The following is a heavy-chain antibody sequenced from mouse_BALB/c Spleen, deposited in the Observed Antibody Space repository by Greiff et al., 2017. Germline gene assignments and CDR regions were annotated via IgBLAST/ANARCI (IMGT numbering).Heavy chain of an antibody. D-gene: IGHD1-1*01. CDR3: ARGPDYYGSSYVTWFAY. Sequence: EVQVVESGGGLVKPGGSLKLSCAASGFTFSSYAMSWVRQTPEKRLEWVASISSGGSTYYPDSVKGRFTISRDNARNILYLQMSSLRSEDTAMYYCARGPDYYGSSYVTWFAYWGQGTLVTVSA. CDR1: GFTFSSYA. J-gene: IGHJ3*01. CDR2: ISSGGST. V-gene: IGHV5-6-5*01.